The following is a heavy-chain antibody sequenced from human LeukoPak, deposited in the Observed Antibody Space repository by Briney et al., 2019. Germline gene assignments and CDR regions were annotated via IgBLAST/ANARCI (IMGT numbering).Heavy chain of an antibody. CDR2: INHSGST. CDR3: ARGGSGYDSNPYFDY. V-gene: IGHV4-34*01. J-gene: IGHJ4*02. CDR1: GGSFSGYY. D-gene: IGHD5-12*01. Sequence: SETLSLTCAVYGGSFSGYYWSWIRQPPGKGLEWIGEINHSGSTNYNPSLKSRVTISVDTSKNQFSLKLSSVTAADTAVCYCARGGSGYDSNPYFDYWGQGTLVTVSS.